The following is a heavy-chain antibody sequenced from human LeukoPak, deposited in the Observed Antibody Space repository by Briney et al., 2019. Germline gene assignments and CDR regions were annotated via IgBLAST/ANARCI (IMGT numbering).Heavy chain of an antibody. V-gene: IGHV5-51*01. J-gene: IGHJ4*02. Sequence: KVSCKASGGTFSSYAISWVRQAPGQGLEWMGIIYPDGSETRYDPSFEGQVTISADRSTSTAYLQWSSLRASDTAMYYCARASRDGYNQNFDHWGQGTLVTVSS. CDR1: GGTFSSYA. CDR2: IYPDGSET. CDR3: ARASRDGYNQNFDH. D-gene: IGHD5-24*01.